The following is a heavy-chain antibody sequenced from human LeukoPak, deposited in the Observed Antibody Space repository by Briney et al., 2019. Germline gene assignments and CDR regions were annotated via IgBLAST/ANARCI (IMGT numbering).Heavy chain of an antibody. CDR3: ARQALGCSSTSCYYYYMDV. CDR2: IYPGDSDT. D-gene: IGHD2-2*01. V-gene: IGHV5-51*01. CDR1: GYSFTSYW. Sequence: GESLKISCKGSGYSFTSYWIGRVRQKPGKGLEWMGIIYPGDSDTRYSLSFQGQVTISADKSISTAYLQWSSLKASDTAMYYCARQALGCSSTSCYYYYMDVWGKGTTVTVSS. J-gene: IGHJ6*03.